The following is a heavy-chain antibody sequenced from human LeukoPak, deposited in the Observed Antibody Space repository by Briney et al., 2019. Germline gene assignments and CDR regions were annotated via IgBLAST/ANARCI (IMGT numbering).Heavy chain of an antibody. J-gene: IGHJ6*02. CDR3: ARDSIAAAGNNYYYYGVDV. Sequence: PGGSLRLSCAASGFTVSSNYMSWVRQAPGKGLEWVSVIYSCGSTYYADSVKGRFTISRDNSKNTLYLQMNSLRAEDTAVYYCARDSIAAAGNNYYYYGVDVWGQGTTVTVSS. V-gene: IGHV3-53*01. D-gene: IGHD6-13*01. CDR2: IYSCGST. CDR1: GFTVSSNY.